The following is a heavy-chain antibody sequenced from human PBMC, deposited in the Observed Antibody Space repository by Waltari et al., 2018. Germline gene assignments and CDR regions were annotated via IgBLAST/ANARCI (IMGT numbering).Heavy chain of an antibody. CDR3: ARDKGDYVTSGGY. CDR1: GFTFSSYS. D-gene: IGHD4-17*01. J-gene: IGHJ4*02. Sequence: EVQLVESGGGLVQPGGSLRLSCAASGFTFSSYSMNWVRQAPGKGLEGVSYISSSSSTIYYADSVKGRFTISRDNAKNSLYLQMNSLRAEDTAVYYCARDKGDYVTSGGYWGQGTLVTVSS. V-gene: IGHV3-48*04. CDR2: ISSSSSTI.